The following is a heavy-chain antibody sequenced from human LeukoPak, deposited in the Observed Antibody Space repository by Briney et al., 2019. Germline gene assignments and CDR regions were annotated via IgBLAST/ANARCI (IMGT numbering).Heavy chain of an antibody. CDR2: ISYSRTT. CDR3: ARQRRFGEPWYFDY. D-gene: IGHD3-10*01. CDR1: GVSLSSSTYY. J-gene: IGHJ4*02. V-gene: IGHV4-39*01. Sequence: PSETLSLTCTVSGVSLSSSTYYWGWIRQPPEKGLEWIASISYSRTTYYNPSLKSRVTMSIDTSKNQFSLNLSSVTAADTDVYYCARQRRFGEPWYFDYWGQGALVTVS.